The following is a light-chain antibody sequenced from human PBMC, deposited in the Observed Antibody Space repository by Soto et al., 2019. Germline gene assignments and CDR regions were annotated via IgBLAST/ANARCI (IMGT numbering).Light chain of an antibody. CDR3: QQYGTSPRT. CDR2: GVS. Sequence: EIVLTQSPGTLPLSPGERTTLSCRASQSVRSSYLAWYQQKLGQAPRLLIYGVSNRATGIPDRFSGSGSGTDFTLTISRLDSEHFAVYYCQQYGTSPRTFGQGTKVEI. CDR1: QSVRSSY. J-gene: IGKJ1*01. V-gene: IGKV3-20*01.